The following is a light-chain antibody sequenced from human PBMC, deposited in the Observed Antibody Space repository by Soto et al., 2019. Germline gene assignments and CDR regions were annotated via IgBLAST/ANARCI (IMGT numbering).Light chain of an antibody. CDR1: XXXVGSFIH. J-gene: IGLJ1*01. CDR3: SSYSRGTTPYV. V-gene: IGLV2-14*03. Sequence: QPVSVXXSXXQSXXXSXFGTXXXVGSFIHVSWYQRHPGKAPKLIIHDVSERPPDISNRFSGSRSANMASLTISGLLAEDEAEYYCSSYSRGTTPYVFGTGTKVTVL. CDR2: DVS.